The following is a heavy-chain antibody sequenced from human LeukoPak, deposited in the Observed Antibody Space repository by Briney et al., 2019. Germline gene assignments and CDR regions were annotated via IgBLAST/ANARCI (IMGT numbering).Heavy chain of an antibody. J-gene: IGHJ4*02. CDR2: IYYSGST. D-gene: IGHD3-22*01. CDR3: ARSITMIVELDY. CDR1: GGSISSYY. Sequence: KASETLSLTCTVSGGSISSYYWSWIRQPPGKGLEWIGYIYYSGSTNYNPSLKSRVTISVDTSKNQFSLKLSSVTAADTAVYYCARSITMIVELDYWGQGTLVTVSS. V-gene: IGHV4-59*01.